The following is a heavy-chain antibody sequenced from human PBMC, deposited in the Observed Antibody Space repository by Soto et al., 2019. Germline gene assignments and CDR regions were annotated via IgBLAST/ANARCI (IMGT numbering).Heavy chain of an antibody. J-gene: IGHJ4*02. CDR1: RFTFSTYE. V-gene: IGHV3-48*03. CDR2: ISSSGNTV. CDR3: VSYCGNTLCNGVATRTFDY. D-gene: IGHD5-12*01. Sequence: PGGSLRLSCAASRFTFSTYEMHWVRQAPGKGLEWVSYISSSGNTVYYADSVKGRFTISRDNTRNSLYLKMNSLRDEDTALYYGVSYCGNTLCNGVATRTFDYWGQGTLVTVSS.